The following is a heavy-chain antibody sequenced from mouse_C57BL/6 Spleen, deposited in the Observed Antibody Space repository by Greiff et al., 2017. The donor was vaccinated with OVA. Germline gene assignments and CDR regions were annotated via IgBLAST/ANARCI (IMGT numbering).Heavy chain of an antibody. V-gene: IGHV5-4*01. Sequence: EVQRVESGGGLVKPGGSLKLSCAASGFTFSSYAMSWVRQTPEKRLEWVATISDGGSYTYYPDNVKGRFTISRDNAKNNLYLQMSHLKSEDTAMYYCARGGVITTVVAHYYAMDYWGQGTSVTVSS. CDR2: ISDGGSYT. D-gene: IGHD1-1*01. CDR1: GFTFSSYA. CDR3: ARGGVITTVVAHYYAMDY. J-gene: IGHJ4*01.